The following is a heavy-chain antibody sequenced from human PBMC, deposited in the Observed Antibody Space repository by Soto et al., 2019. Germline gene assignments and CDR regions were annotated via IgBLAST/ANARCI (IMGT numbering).Heavy chain of an antibody. Sequence: QVQLQESGPGLVKPSQILSLTCTVSGGSISSGGYYWSWIRQHPGKGLEWIGYIYYSGSTYYNPSLKSRVTISVDTSKNQFALKLSSVTAADTAVYYCAREWRDYYFDYWGQGTLVTVSS. CDR3: AREWRDYYFDY. J-gene: IGHJ4*02. CDR1: GGSISSGGYY. V-gene: IGHV4-31*03. CDR2: IYYSGST.